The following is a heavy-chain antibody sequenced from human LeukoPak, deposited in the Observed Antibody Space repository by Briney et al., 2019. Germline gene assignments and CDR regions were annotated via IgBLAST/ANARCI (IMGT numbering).Heavy chain of an antibody. D-gene: IGHD7-27*01. CDR2: KKQDGSEK. CDR1: GFTFSSYW. CDR3: ARDLGYGDY. Sequence: PGGSLRLSCAASGFTFSSYWMSWVRQAAGKGREWVANKKQDGSEKYYVDSVKGRFTIYRDNAKNSLYLQMNSLRAEDTAVYYCARDLGYGDYWGQGTLVTVSS. J-gene: IGHJ4*02. V-gene: IGHV3-7*03.